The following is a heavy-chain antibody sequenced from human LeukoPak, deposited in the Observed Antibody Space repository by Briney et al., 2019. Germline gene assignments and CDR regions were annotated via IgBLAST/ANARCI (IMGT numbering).Heavy chain of an antibody. J-gene: IGHJ3*02. CDR2: INWNGGST. CDR1: GFTFDDYA. CDR3: ARARRDSGSYLYVFDI. D-gene: IGHD1-26*01. V-gene: IGHV3-20*04. Sequence: GGSLRLSCAASGFTFDDYAMHWVRQAPGKGLEWVSGINWNGGSTGYADSVKGRFTISRDNAKSSLYLQLNSLRAEDTALYYCARARRDSGSYLYVFDIWGQGTMVTVSS.